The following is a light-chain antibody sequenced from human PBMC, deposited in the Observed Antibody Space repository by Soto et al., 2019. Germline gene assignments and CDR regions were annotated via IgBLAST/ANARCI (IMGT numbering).Light chain of an antibody. CDR1: SSDVGGYNY. Sequence: QSALTQPRSVSGSPGQSVTISCTGTSSDVGGYNYVSWYQQNPGKAPKLMIHDVTKRPSGAPDRFSGSKSGNTASLTISGLQAEDEADYYCCSYAGNYTYVFGTGTKVTVL. J-gene: IGLJ1*01. CDR2: DVT. V-gene: IGLV2-11*01. CDR3: CSYAGNYTYV.